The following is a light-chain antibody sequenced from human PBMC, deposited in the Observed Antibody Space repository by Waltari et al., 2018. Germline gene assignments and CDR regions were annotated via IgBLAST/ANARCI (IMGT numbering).Light chain of an antibody. V-gene: IGLV2-14*01. Sequence: QSALTQPASGSGSPGQAITISCPGTSSDVGGANYVSWYQQHPGKAPKLLIYEVRNRPSGVSNRFSGSQSGTTASLTISGLQAEDEADYYCSSYTSSSTVVFGGGTKLTVL. CDR1: SSDVGGANY. CDR3: SSYTSSSTVV. CDR2: EVR. J-gene: IGLJ2*01.